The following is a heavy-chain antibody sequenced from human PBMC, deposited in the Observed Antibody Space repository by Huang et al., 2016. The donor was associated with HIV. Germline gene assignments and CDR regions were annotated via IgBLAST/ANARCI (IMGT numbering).Heavy chain of an antibody. D-gene: IGHD3-10*01. V-gene: IGHV1-3*01. CDR3: ARERGLLWFGELLS. J-gene: IGHJ4*02. Sequence: QVQLLQSGAEVKKPGASVKVPCKAIVYTFTRYALHWVRQAPGQRLEWMGWINPDTGTTEYSQKFQDRVTITRDTSATTAYMEMTSLRSEDTAVYYCARERGLLWFGELLSWGQGTLVTVSS. CDR1: VYTFTRYA. CDR2: INPDTGTT.